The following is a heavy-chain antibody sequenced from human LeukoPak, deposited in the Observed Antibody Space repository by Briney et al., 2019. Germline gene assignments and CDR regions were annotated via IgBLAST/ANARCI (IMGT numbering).Heavy chain of an antibody. CDR1: GYTFTSYG. Sequence: ASVKVSCKASGYTFTSYGINWVRQAPGQGLEWMGWISAYNGDTNYAQKLQGRVTMTTDTSTSTAYMELRSLRSDDTAVYYCARVRITIFGGYYYYMDVWGTGTTVTVSS. V-gene: IGHV1-18*01. D-gene: IGHD3-3*01. CDR3: ARVRITIFGGYYYYMDV. CDR2: ISAYNGDT. J-gene: IGHJ6*03.